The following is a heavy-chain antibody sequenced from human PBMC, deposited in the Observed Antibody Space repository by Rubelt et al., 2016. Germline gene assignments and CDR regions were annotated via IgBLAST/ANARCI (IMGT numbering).Heavy chain of an antibody. J-gene: IGHJ6*03. CDR2: MNPGGSEQ. CDR3: VSGGHMDV. CDR1: GFAFSSFW. Sequence: EVQLLESGGGLVQPGGSLRLSCAASGFAFSSFWMSWARQAPGKGLEWVDNMNPGGSEQHYVDSVNGRFIISRDNAKNSVDLQLNNMRAADTAVYHWVSGGHMDVWGRGTTVTVSS. V-gene: IGHV3-7*02.